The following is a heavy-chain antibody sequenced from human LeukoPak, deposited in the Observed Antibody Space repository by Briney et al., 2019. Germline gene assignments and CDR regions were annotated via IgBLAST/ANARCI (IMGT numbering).Heavy chain of an antibody. V-gene: IGHV3-30*18. Sequence: GGSLRLSCAASGFTFSSYGMHWVRQAPGKGLGWVAVISYDGSNKYYADSVKGRFTISRDNSKNTLYLQMNSLRAEDTAVYYCAKGDNWNDWDFDYWGQGTLVTVSS. D-gene: IGHD1-1*01. CDR2: ISYDGSNK. CDR3: AKGDNWNDWDFDY. CDR1: GFTFSSYG. J-gene: IGHJ4*02.